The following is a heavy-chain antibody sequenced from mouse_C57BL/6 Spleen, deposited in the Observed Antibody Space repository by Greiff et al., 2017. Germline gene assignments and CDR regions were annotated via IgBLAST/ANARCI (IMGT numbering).Heavy chain of an antibody. CDR1: GYTFTSYW. D-gene: IGHD1-1*01. CDR2: IHPNSGST. Sequence: QVQLQQPGAELVKPGASVKLSCKASGYTFTSYWMNWVKQRPGQGLEWIGMIHPNSGSTNYNEKVKSKATLTVDKSSSTAYMQLSSLTSEDAAVYNWARSRCYGSSYGFAYWGQGTLVTVSA. V-gene: IGHV1-64*01. J-gene: IGHJ3*01. CDR3: ARSRCYGSSYGFAY.